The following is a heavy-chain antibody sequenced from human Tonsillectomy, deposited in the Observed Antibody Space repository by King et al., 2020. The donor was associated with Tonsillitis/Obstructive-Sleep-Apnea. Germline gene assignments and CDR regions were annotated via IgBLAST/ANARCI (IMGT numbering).Heavy chain of an antibody. Sequence: QLQESGPGLVKPSETLSLTCTVSVCSISSYYWSWIREPPGKGLECIWYIYYSGSTNKNPSLKSRVTISVDTSKNQFSLKLSSVTAADTAVYYCARVGYDNWFDPWGQGTLVTVSS. J-gene: IGHJ5*02. CDR1: VCSISSYY. CDR3: ARVGYDNWFDP. CDR2: IYYSGST. D-gene: IGHD1-1*01. V-gene: IGHV4-59*01.